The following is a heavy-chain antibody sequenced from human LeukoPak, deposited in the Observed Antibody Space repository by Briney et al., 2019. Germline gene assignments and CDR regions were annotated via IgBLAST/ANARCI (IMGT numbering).Heavy chain of an antibody. CDR2: ISSSSSYI. CDR3: ARLSGSEAN. V-gene: IGHV3-21*01. CDR1: GFTFGSYW. Sequence: GGSLRLSCAASGFTFGSYWMNWVRQAPGKGLEWVSSISSSSSYIYYADSVKGRSTISRDNAKNSLFLEMNSLRDEDTAMYYCARLSGSEANWGQGTLVTVSS. D-gene: IGHD3-16*02. J-gene: IGHJ4*02.